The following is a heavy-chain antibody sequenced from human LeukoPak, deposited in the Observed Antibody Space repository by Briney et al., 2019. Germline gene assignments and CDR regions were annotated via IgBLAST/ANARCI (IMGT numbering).Heavy chain of an antibody. D-gene: IGHD3-10*01. V-gene: IGHV3-7*01. CDR2: IKRDGNEK. CDR1: GFTFSRYW. J-gene: IGHJ5*01. Sequence: PGGSLRLSCAASGFTFSRYWMNWVRQAPGKGLEWVANIKRDGNEKNYVDSVKGRFSISRDNAKNSLYLQMDSLRAEDTAVYYCAKEGAYPIITYDSWGQGALVTVPS. CDR3: AKEGAYPIITYDS.